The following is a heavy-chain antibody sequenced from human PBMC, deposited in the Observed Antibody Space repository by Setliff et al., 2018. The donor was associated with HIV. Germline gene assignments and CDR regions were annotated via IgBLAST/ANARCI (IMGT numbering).Heavy chain of an antibody. Sequence: SETLSLTCTVSGPSINIHYWSWIRQSPGKAFEWIGYIYSTGSTNYNPSLQSRVTISMVASRNQFSLKVTSVTAADTAVYYCAKGAGFFGDYTFDHWGQGRQVTVSS. J-gene: IGHJ4*02. V-gene: IGHV4-59*11. CDR1: GPSINIHY. CDR3: AKGAGFFGDYTFDH. CDR2: IYSTGST. D-gene: IGHD4-17*01.